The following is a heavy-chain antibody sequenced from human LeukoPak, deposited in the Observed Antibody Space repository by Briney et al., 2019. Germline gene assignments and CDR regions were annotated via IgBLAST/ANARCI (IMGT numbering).Heavy chain of an antibody. CDR1: GFTFSSYA. Sequence: PGGSLRLSCAASGFTFSSYAMHWVRQAPGKGLEWVSAVSGSGGSTYYADSVKGRFTISRDNSKNTLYLQMNSLRAEDTAVYYCAKDRSSTGYSSGWYSQYYFDYWGQGTLVTVSS. CDR3: AKDRSSTGYSSGWYSQYYFDY. V-gene: IGHV3-23*01. D-gene: IGHD6-19*01. CDR2: VSGSGGST. J-gene: IGHJ4*02.